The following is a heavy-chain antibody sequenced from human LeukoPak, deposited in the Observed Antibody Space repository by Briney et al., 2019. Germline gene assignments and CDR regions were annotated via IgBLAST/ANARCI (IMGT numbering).Heavy chain of an antibody. CDR1: GFTFSRYD. CDR2: IAYDGSNE. J-gene: IGHJ5*02. D-gene: IGHD6-19*01. CDR3: ARAAAVTGAFRDNWFDP. V-gene: IGHV3-30-3*01. Sequence: PGRSLRLSCVASGFTFSRYDMHWVRQAPGKGLEWVAVIAYDGSNEIYADSVKGRFTISRDNSKNTLYLQMNSLRAEDTAVYYCARAAAVTGAFRDNWFDPWGQGTLVTVSS.